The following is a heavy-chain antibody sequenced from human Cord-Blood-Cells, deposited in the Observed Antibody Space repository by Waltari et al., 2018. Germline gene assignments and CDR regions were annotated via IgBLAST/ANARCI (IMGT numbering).Heavy chain of an antibody. CDR3: ARGVYSGYDYFDY. J-gene: IGHJ4*02. V-gene: IGHV3-21*01. CDR2: IISSSSYI. Sequence: EVQLVESGGGLVKPGGSLRRSCAASGLTFSSYRMNWVCQAPGRGLEWVSYIISSSSYIYYATSVKGRFTISRDNSKNSLYLQMNSLRAEDTAVYYCARGVYSGYDYFDYWGQGTLVTVSS. CDR1: GLTFSSYR. D-gene: IGHD5-12*01.